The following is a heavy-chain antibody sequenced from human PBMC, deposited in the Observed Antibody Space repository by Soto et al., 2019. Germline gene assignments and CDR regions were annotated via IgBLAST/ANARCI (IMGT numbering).Heavy chain of an antibody. J-gene: IGHJ6*03. CDR2: ISSSSSYI. CDR1: GFTFSSYS. V-gene: IGHV3-21*01. CDR3: ARDLPGPRVDWLLDYYYYYYMDV. D-gene: IGHD3-9*01. Sequence: GGSLRLSCAASGFTFSSYSMNWVRQAPGKGLEWVSSISSSSSYIYYADSVKGRFTISRDNAKNSLYLQMNSLRAEDTAVYYCARDLPGPRVDWLLDYYYYYYMDVWGKGTTVTVSS.